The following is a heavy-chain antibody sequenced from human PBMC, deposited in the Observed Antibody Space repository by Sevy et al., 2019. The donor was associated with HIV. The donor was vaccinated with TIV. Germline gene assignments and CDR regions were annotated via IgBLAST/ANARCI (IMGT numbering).Heavy chain of an antibody. V-gene: IGHV1-69*13. J-gene: IGHJ4*02. Sequence: ASVKVSCKASGGTFSSYAISWVRQAPGQGLEWRGGIIPIFGTANYAQKFQGRVTITADESTSTAYMELSSLRSEDTAVYYCARMITFGGVIIYFDYWCQGTLVTVSS. CDR3: ARMITFGGVIIYFDY. CDR2: IIPIFGTA. D-gene: IGHD3-16*02. CDR1: GGTFSSYA.